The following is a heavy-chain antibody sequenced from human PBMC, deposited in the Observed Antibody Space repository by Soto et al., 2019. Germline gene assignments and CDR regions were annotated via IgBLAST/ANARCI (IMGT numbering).Heavy chain of an antibody. D-gene: IGHD3-3*01. CDR2: IYYSGST. CDR3: ARGYDFWRGLKGEAAFDI. Sequence: QLQLQESGPGLVKPSETLSLTCTVSGGSISSSTYYWGWVRQPPGKGLEWIGSIYYSGSTYYNPSLRSRATISVDTSKNQFSLKLSSVTAADTAVYYCARGYDFWRGLKGEAAFDIWGQGTMVTVSS. V-gene: IGHV4-39*01. J-gene: IGHJ3*02. CDR1: GGSISSSTYY.